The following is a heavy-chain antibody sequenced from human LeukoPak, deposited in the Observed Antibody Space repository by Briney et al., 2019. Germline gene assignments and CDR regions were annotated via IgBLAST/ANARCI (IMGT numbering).Heavy chain of an antibody. V-gene: IGHV3-23*01. CDR3: AKRNIVVVFAAADY. D-gene: IGHD2-15*01. Sequence: PGGSLRLSCVASGFSFSSYAMSWVRQTPGKGLEWVSGISSSGESTYYADSVKGRFTISGDTSKNTVYLQMNSPTAEDTSLYYCAKRNIVVVFAAADYWGPGILVTVSS. J-gene: IGHJ4*02. CDR2: ISSSGEST. CDR1: GFSFSSYA.